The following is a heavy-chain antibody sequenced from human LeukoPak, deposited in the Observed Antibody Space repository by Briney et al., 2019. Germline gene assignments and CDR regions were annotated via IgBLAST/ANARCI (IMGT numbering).Heavy chain of an antibody. V-gene: IGHV2-5*01. CDR3: AHRPCGSPLTL. D-gene: IGHD2-21*01. CDR2: VYWNDDK. Sequence: SGPTLVNPTQTLTLTCTFSGFSLSTRGVGVGWIRQPPGKALEWLSLVYWNDDKRYSPSLKSRLTITKDTSKNQVVLTMTNMDPVDTATYYCAHRPCGSPLTLWGQGTLVTVSS. CDR1: GFSLSTRGVG. J-gene: IGHJ4*02.